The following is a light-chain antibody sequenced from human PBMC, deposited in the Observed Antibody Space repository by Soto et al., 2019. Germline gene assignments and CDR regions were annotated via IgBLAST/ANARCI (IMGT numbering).Light chain of an antibody. Sequence: DIQMTQSPSSLSASVGDRVTITCRASQSISSYLNWYQQKPGKAPKLLIYAASSLQSGVPSRFSGSGSGTDFTLTISSLQPEDFATYYCQKSYSTPRKCGQG. CDR3: QKSYSTPRK. CDR2: AAS. J-gene: IGKJ1*01. CDR1: QSISSY. V-gene: IGKV1-39*01.